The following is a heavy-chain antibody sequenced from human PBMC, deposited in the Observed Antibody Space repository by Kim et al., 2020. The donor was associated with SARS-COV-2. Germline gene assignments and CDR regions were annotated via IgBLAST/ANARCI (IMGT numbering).Heavy chain of an antibody. CDR1: GFTFSDYY. J-gene: IGHJ4*02. CDR3: ARDPYGSGSYYFDY. V-gene: IGHV3-11*04. CDR2: ISNSGNTI. Sequence: GGSLRLSCTASGFTFSDYYMGWIRQAPGKGLEWISYISNSGNTIYYADSVKGRFTISRDNTKNSLYFHMNSLRAEDTAVYYCARDPYGSGSYYFDYLGQG. D-gene: IGHD3-10*01.